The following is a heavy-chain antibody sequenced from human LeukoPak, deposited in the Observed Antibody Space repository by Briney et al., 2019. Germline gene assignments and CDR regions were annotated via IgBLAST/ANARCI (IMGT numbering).Heavy chain of an antibody. CDR2: IYNSVTT. CDR3: ARQVGYSSGWYIY. CDR1: GLSISANS. Sequence: SETLSLTCTVSGLSISANSWSWIRQPPGKGLEWIGYIYNSVTTNYNPSLTSRVTISVDTSKNQFSLKLSSVTAADTAVYYCARQVGYSSGWYIYWGQGTLVTVSS. D-gene: IGHD6-19*01. V-gene: IGHV4-59*08. J-gene: IGHJ4*02.